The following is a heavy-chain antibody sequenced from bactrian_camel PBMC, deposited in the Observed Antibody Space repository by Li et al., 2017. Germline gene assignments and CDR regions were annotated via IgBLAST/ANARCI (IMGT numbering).Heavy chain of an antibody. CDR1: GFTFSDIW. J-gene: IGHJ4*01. V-gene: IGHV3S1*01. Sequence: HVQLVESGGGSVQAGGSLTLSCAASGFTFSDIWIHWVRQAPGKGLEWVSTIYTADGRTKSADSVKGRFTMSRDNAKNMLYLQMNSLKTEDMAMYYCARVGLATSETGWAIQGYNYWGQGTQVTVS. CDR2: IYTADGRT. CDR3: ARVGLATSETGWAIQGYNY. D-gene: IGHD5*01.